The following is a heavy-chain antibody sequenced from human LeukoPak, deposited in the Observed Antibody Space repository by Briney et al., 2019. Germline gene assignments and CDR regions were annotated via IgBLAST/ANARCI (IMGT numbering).Heavy chain of an antibody. CDR3: ATSGDYYDSSGYLGY. J-gene: IGHJ4*02. CDR2: IYYSGST. CDR1: GGSISSYY. D-gene: IGHD3-22*01. Sequence: PSGTLSLTCTVSGGSISSYYWSWIRQPPGKGLEWIGYIYYSGSTNYNPSLKSRVTISVDTSKNQFSLKLSSVTAADTAVYYCATSGDYYDSSGYLGYWGQGTLVTVSS. V-gene: IGHV4-59*08.